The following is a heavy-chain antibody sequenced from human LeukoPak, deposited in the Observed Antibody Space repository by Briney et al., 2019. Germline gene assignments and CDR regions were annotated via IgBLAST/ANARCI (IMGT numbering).Heavy chain of an antibody. CDR2: IYHSGST. D-gene: IGHD2-15*01. Sequence: SETLSLTCAVSGDSISSSNWWSWVRQPPGKGLEWIGEIYHSGSTNYNPSLKSRVTISVDTSKNQFSLKLSSVTAADTAVYYCARPTCSGGSCYSNDAFDIWGQGTMVTVSS. CDR3: ARPTCSGGSCYSNDAFDI. CDR1: GDSISSSNW. J-gene: IGHJ3*02. V-gene: IGHV4-4*02.